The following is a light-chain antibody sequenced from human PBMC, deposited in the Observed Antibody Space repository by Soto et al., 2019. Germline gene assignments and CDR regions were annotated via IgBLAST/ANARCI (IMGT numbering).Light chain of an antibody. CDR2: DVS. J-gene: IGLJ2*01. CDR3: SSYTSSSTLL. Sequence: LTQPASVSGSPGQSITISCTGTSSDVGGYNYVSWYQQHPGKAPKLMIYDVSNRPSGVSNRFSGSKSGNTASLTISGLQAEDEADYYCSSYTSSSTLLFGGGTKVTVL. V-gene: IGLV2-14*01. CDR1: SSDVGGYNY.